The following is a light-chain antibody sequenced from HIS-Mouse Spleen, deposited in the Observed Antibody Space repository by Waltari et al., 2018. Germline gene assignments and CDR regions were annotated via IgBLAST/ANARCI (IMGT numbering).Light chain of an antibody. CDR3: CSYAGSSTWV. V-gene: IGLV2-23*01. CDR1: SSDVGSYNL. Sequence: QSALTQPASVSGSPGRSITISCPGTSSDVGSYNLVSWYQQQPGKAPKLMIYEGSKRPSGVSNRFSGSKSGNTASLTISGLQAEDEADYYCCSYAGSSTWVFGGGTKLTVL. CDR2: EGS. J-gene: IGLJ3*02.